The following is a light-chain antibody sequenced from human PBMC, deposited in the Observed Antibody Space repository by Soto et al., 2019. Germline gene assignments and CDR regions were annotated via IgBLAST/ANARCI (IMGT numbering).Light chain of an antibody. CDR3: QHYVSSPLT. Sequence: EIVLTQSPGTLSLSPGERATLSCRASQSVSSGYLAWYQQKVGQAPRLLIYGASSRATGIPDRLSGSGSGTDFTLTITRLEPEDFAVYYCQHYVSSPLTFGGGTKVEIK. J-gene: IGKJ4*01. V-gene: IGKV3-20*01. CDR2: GAS. CDR1: QSVSSGY.